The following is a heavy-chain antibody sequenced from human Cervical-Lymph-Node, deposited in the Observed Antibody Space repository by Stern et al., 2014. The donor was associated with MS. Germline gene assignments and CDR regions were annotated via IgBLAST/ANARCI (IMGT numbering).Heavy chain of an antibody. Sequence: QVQLLQPGAEVKKPGASVKVSCKASGYTFTSYGISWVRQAPGQGLEGMGWISAYKGNTNYAQKLQGRVTMTTDTSTSTAYMELRSLRSDDTAVYYCARTYYDILTGYSPFDYWGQGTLVTVSS. CDR1: GYTFTSYG. CDR2: ISAYKGNT. J-gene: IGHJ4*02. D-gene: IGHD3-9*01. CDR3: ARTYYDILTGYSPFDY. V-gene: IGHV1-18*01.